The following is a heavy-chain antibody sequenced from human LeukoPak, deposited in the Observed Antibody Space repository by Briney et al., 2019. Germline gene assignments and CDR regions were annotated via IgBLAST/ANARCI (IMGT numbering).Heavy chain of an antibody. D-gene: IGHD3-9*01. CDR2: INHSGST. V-gene: IGHV4-34*01. CDR1: GGSISSYY. J-gene: IGHJ4*02. CDR3: WLPSFDY. Sequence: KSSETLSLTCTVSGGSISSYYWSWIRQPPGKGLEWIGEINHSGSTNYNPSLKSRVAISVDTSKNQFSLKLSSVTAADTAVHYCWLPSFDYWGQGTLVTVSS.